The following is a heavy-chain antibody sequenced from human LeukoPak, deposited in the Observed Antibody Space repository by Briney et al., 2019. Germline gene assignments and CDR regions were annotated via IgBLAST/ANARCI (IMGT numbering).Heavy chain of an antibody. CDR2: ITWNGGIT. Sequence: GGSLRLSCAASGFPFDNYGMAWVRQAPGKGLEWVSGITWNGGITAYADSVKGRFTISRDNTKNSLYLQMNSLRAEDTALYYCARDGPVAGVELDQWGQGTLVTVSS. CDR3: ARDGPVAGVELDQ. D-gene: IGHD6-19*01. CDR1: GFPFDNYG. J-gene: IGHJ4*02. V-gene: IGHV3-20*04.